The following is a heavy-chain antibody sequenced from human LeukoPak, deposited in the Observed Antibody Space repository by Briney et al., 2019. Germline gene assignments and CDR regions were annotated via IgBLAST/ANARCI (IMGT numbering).Heavy chain of an antibody. V-gene: IGHV4-31*03. CDR3: ARALRGVAAAGTPNWFDP. D-gene: IGHD6-13*01. CDR2: IYYSGST. J-gene: IGHJ5*02. CDR1: GGSISSGGYY. Sequence: PSQTLSLTCTVSGGSISSGGYYWSCIRQHPGQGLEWIGYIYYSGSTYYNPSLKSRVTISVDTSKNQFSLKLSSVTAADTAVYYCARALRGVAAAGTPNWFDPWGQGTLVTVSS.